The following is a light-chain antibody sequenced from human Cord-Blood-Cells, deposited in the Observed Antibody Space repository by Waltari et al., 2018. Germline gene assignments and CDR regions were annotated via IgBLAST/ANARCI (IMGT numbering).Light chain of an antibody. CDR1: QSVSSSY. V-gene: IGKV3-20*01. CDR3: QQYGSSPPLT. Sequence: DIVLTQSPGTMSLSPGERATLSCRAGQSVSSSYLAWYQQKPGQALMLLIYGASSRATGIPDRFSGSWSGTDFTLTISRLEPEDFAVYYCQQYGSSPPLTFGGGTKVEIK. CDR2: GAS. J-gene: IGKJ4*01.